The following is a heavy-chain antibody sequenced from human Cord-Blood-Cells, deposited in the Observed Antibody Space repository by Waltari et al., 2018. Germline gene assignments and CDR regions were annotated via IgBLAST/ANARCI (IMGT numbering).Heavy chain of an antibody. CDR1: GFTFDDYA. J-gene: IGHJ4*02. CDR3: AKARYSYGYEFDY. CDR2: ISLNSSSI. D-gene: IGHD5-18*01. V-gene: IGHV3-9*01. Sequence: VLLVESGGGLVQPGRSLRLSCAASGFTFDDYAMNWVRQAPGKGLECVSGISLNSSSIGYADSVKGRFTISRDNDKNALYLQMNRLRAEDTALYYCAKARYSYGYEFDYWGQGTLVTVSS.